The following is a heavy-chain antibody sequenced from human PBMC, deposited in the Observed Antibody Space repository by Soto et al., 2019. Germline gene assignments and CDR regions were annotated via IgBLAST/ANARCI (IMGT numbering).Heavy chain of an antibody. Sequence: PSETLSLTCPVSGGSISSGCYYWSWIRQHPGKGLEWIGYIYYSGSTYYNPSLKSRVTISVDTSKNQFSLKLSSVTAADTAVYYCAREPLKRLLGYYYGMDVWGQGTTVTVSS. CDR1: GGSISSGCYY. CDR2: IYYSGST. D-gene: IGHD3-22*01. J-gene: IGHJ6*02. V-gene: IGHV4-31*03. CDR3: AREPLKRLLGYYYGMDV.